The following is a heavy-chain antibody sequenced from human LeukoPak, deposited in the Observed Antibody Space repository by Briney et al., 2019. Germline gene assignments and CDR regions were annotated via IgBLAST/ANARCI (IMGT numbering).Heavy chain of an antibody. V-gene: IGHV4-30-4*08. Sequence: SQTLSLTCTVSGGSISSVDYYWSWIRQPPGKGLEWIGYIYYNGKTYYNPSLKSRVTISVDTSKNRFSLNLRSVTAADTAMYYCARDRGGLAAVDYWGQGTLVTVSS. CDR1: GGSISSVDYY. D-gene: IGHD6-25*01. CDR2: IYYNGKT. J-gene: IGHJ4*02. CDR3: ARDRGGLAAVDY.